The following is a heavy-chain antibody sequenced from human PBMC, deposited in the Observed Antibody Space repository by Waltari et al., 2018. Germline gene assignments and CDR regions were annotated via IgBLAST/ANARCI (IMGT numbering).Heavy chain of an antibody. D-gene: IGHD2-15*01. V-gene: IGHV1-69*05. J-gene: IGHJ3*02. CDR3: ARGYCSGGSCYSGAFDI. CDR1: GGTFSSYA. CDR2: IIPIFGTA. Sequence: KASGGTFSSYAISWVRQAPGQGLEWMGGIIPIFGTANYAQKFQGRVTITTDESTSTAYMELSSLRSEDTAMYYCARGYCSGGSCYSGAFDIWGQGTMVTVSS.